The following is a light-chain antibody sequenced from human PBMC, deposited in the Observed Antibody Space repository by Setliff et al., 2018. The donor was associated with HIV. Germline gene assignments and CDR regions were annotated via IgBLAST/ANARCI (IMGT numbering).Light chain of an antibody. Sequence: QSVLAQPASVSGSPGQSITISCTGTSSDVGGYNYVSWYRHHPGKAPKLLIYEVSNRPSGVSNRFSGSQSGNTAYLTIFGLQAEDETDFYCSSYTNSNTRAVVGGGTK. CDR3: SSYTNSNTRAV. CDR2: EVS. CDR1: SSDVGGYNY. V-gene: IGLV2-14*01. J-gene: IGLJ2*01.